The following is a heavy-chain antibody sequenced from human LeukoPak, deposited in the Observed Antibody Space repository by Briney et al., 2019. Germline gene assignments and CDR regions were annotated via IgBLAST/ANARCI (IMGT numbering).Heavy chain of an antibody. V-gene: IGHV3-23*01. Sequence: PGGSLRLSCAASGFTFSTYAMSWVRQAPGKGLEWVSAISGSGGSTYYTDSVKGRFTISRDNSKNTLYLQMNSLRAEDTAVYYCAKRTRGYSYGAPLDYGGRGTLFTASS. CDR2: ISGSGGST. CDR1: GFTFSTYA. CDR3: AKRTRGYSYGAPLDY. D-gene: IGHD5-18*01. J-gene: IGHJ4*02.